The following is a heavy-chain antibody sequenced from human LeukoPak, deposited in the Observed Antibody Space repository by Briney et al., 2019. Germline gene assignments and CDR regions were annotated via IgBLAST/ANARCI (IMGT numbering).Heavy chain of an antibody. D-gene: IGHD3-22*01. CDR2: IKQDGSEK. Sequence: GRSLRLSCAASGFTFSSYWMSWVSQAPGKGLEWVANIKQDGSEKYYVDSVKGRITISRDNAKNSLYLQMNSLRAEDTAVYYCARDLYYYDSSGYLLWDYWGQGTLVTVSS. V-gene: IGHV3-7*01. CDR1: GFTFSSYW. J-gene: IGHJ4*02. CDR3: ARDLYYYDSSGYLLWDY.